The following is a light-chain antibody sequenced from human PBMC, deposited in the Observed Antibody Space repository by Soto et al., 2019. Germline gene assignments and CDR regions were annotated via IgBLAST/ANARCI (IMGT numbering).Light chain of an antibody. Sequence: EIVLTQSPATLSLSPGERATLSCRASQSVSSLLAWYQQKPGQAPRLLIYDASNRATGIPARFSGSGSGTDFTLTISSLEPEDFALYYCHQRSNWPPSFGAGTTVDI. J-gene: IGKJ3*01. CDR2: DAS. V-gene: IGKV3-11*01. CDR3: HQRSNWPPS. CDR1: QSVSSL.